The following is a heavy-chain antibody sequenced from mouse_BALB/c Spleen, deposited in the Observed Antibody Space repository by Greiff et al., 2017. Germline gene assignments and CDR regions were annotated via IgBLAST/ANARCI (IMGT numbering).Heavy chain of an antibody. J-gene: IGHJ4*01. CDR3: ARSDGYYARAMDY. CDR1: GYSITSDYA. D-gene: IGHD2-3*01. V-gene: IGHV3-2*02. CDR2: ISYSGST. Sequence: DVQLQESGPGLVKPSQSLSLTCTVTGYSITSDYAWNWIRQFPGNKLEWMGYISYSGSTSYNPSLKSRISITRDTSKNQFFLQLNSVTTEDTATYYCARSDGYYARAMDYWGQGTSVTVSS.